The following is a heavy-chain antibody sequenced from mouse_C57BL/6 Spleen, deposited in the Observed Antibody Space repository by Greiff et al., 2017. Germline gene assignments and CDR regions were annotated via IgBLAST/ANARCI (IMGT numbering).Heavy chain of an antibody. CDR1: GYTFTDYY. V-gene: IGHV1-26*01. D-gene: IGHD1-1*01. CDR3: ARAIYYYGSSL. Sequence: EVQLQQSGPELVKPGASVKISCKASGYTFTDYYMNWVKQSHGKSLEWIGDINPNNGGTSYNQKFKGKATLTVDKSSSTAYMELRSLTSEDSAVYYWARAIYYYGSSLWGQGTTLTVSS. CDR2: INPNNGGT. J-gene: IGHJ2*01.